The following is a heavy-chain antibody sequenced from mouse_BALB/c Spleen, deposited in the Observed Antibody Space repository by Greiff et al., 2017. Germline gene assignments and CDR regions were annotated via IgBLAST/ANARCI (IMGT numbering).Heavy chain of an antibody. V-gene: IGHV2-6-5*01. J-gene: IGHJ3*01. CDR3: AAYGNYGAWFAY. CDR2: IWGGGST. Sequence: QVQLKESGPGLVAPSQSLSITCTVSGFSFTDYGVSWIRQPPGKGLEWLGVIWGGGSTYYSSALKSRLSINKDNSKSQVFLKMNSLQTDDTAMYYCAAYGNYGAWFAYWGQGTLVTVSA. CDR1: GFSFTDYG. D-gene: IGHD2-1*01.